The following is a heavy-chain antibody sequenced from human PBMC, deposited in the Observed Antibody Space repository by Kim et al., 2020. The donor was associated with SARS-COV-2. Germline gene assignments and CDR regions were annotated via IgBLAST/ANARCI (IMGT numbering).Heavy chain of an antibody. CDR1: GYTFTSHD. Sequence: ASVKVSCKASGYTFTSHDINWVRQATGHGLEWMGWMNPNSGNTGYAQKFQGRVTMTRNTSISTAYMELSSLRSEDTAVYYCARRVWGCSGGSCYWVDHWGQGTLVTVSS. CDR3: ARRVWGCSGGSCYWVDH. D-gene: IGHD2-15*01. V-gene: IGHV1-8*01. J-gene: IGHJ5*02. CDR2: MNPNSGNT.